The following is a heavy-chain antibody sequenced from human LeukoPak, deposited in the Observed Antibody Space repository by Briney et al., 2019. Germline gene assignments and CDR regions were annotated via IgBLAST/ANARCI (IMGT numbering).Heavy chain of an antibody. V-gene: IGHV5-51*01. CDR1: GYSSTCYW. Sequence: GESLKISCTVSGYSSTCYWIGWVRQMRGKGLGWMGIINPGDSDTRYSPSFQGQVTISADKSISTAYLQWSSLKASDTALYYCARLGRDGYIYKGGLYFDYCGQGTLVTVSS. D-gene: IGHD5-24*01. CDR2: INPGDSDT. J-gene: IGHJ4*02. CDR3: ARLGRDGYIYKGGLYFDY.